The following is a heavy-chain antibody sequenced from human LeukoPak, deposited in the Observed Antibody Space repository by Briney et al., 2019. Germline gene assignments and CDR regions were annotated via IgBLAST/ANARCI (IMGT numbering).Heavy chain of an antibody. CDR2: INPNSGGT. V-gene: IGHV1-2*06. J-gene: IGHJ4*02. CDR3: ARDQGLTGATSDFDY. D-gene: IGHD1-7*01. CDR1: GYTFTGYY. Sequence: ASVKVSCKASGYTFTGYYMHWVRQAPGHGLEWMGRINPNSGGTNYAQKFQGRVTMTRDTSISTAYMELTSLRSDDTAVYYCARDQGLTGATSDFDYWGQGTLVTVSS.